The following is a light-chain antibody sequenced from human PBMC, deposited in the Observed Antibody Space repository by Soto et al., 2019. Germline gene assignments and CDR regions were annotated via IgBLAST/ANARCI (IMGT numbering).Light chain of an antibody. CDR2: DAS. V-gene: IGKV3-11*01. Sequence: EIVLTQSPATLCLSPGERATLSCRASQRISTYLAWYQQKPGQAPRLLIYDASDRATGIPARFSGSGSGTDFTLTISSLEPEDFAVYYCQQRSNWPLTFGGGTKVEMK. J-gene: IGKJ4*01. CDR3: QQRSNWPLT. CDR1: QRISTY.